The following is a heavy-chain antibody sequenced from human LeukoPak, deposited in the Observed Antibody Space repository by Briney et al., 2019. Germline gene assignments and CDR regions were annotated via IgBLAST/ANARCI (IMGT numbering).Heavy chain of an antibody. CDR1: GYTFTSYN. V-gene: IGHV1-46*01. D-gene: IGHD3-3*01. J-gene: IGHJ5*02. CDR2: INPSGGST. CDR3: ARDGKDYDFWSGYLRNWFDP. Sequence: ASVKVSCKASGYTFTSYNMHWVRQAHGHGHEWMGIINPSGGSTSYAQKFQGRVTMTRDMSTSTVYMELSSLRSEDTAVYYCARDGKDYDFWSGYLRNWFDPWGQGTLVTVSS.